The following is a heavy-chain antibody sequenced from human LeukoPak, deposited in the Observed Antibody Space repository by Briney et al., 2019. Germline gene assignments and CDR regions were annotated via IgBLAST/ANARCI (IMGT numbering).Heavy chain of an antibody. CDR3: AKAGHGVVVVAATEYYFDY. D-gene: IGHD2-15*01. V-gene: IGHV3-23*01. CDR2: ISGSGGST. Sequence: PGGSLRLSCAASGFTFSSYAMSWVRQAPGKGLEWVSAISGSGGSTYYADSVKGRFTISRDNSKNTLYLQMNSLRAEDTAVYYCAKAGHGVVVVAATEYYFDYWGQGTLVTVSS. J-gene: IGHJ4*02. CDR1: GFTFSSYA.